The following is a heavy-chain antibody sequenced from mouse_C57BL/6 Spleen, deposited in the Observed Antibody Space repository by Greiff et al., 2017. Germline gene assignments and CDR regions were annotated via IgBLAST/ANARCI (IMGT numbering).Heavy chain of an antibody. CDR3: AKSEGIYYDNSGYFDY. Sequence: QVHVKQSGPGLVQPSQSLSITCTVSGFSLTSYGVHWVRQSPGQGLEWLGVIWRGGSTDYNAAFMSRLSITKDTSKSQVFFKMNSLQADDTAIYYCAKSEGIYYDNSGYFDYWGQGTTLTVS. J-gene: IGHJ2*01. D-gene: IGHD2-1*01. CDR1: GFSLTSYG. CDR2: IWRGGST. V-gene: IGHV2-5*01.